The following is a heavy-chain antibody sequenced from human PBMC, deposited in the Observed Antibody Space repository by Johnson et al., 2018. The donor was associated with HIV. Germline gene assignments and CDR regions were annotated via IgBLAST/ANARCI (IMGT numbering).Heavy chain of an antibody. V-gene: IGHV3-13*01. J-gene: IGHJ3*01. Sequence: ASGFTFSSYDMRWVRQATGKGLEWVSAIGTAGDTYYPGSVKGRFTISRENAKNSLYLQMNSLKVEDTAMYYCARDGESQQLPLGDAFDVWGQGTMVIVSS. D-gene: IGHD6-13*01. CDR3: ARDGESQQLPLGDAFDV. CDR1: GFTFSSYD. CDR2: IGTAGDT.